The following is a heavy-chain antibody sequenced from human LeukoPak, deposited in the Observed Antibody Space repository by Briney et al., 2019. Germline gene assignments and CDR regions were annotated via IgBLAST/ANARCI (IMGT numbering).Heavy chain of an antibody. CDR3: ARHAEVEGYCSSTSCRGVDY. CDR1: GGSFSGYY. CDR2: IYYSGST. J-gene: IGHJ4*02. V-gene: IGHV4-34*01. Sequence: SETLSLTCAVYGGSFSGYYWSWIRQPPGKGLEWIGSIYYSGSTYYNPSLKSRVTISVDTSKNQFSLKLSSVTAADTAVYYCARHAEVEGYCSSTSCRGVDYWGQGTLVTVSS. D-gene: IGHD2-2*01.